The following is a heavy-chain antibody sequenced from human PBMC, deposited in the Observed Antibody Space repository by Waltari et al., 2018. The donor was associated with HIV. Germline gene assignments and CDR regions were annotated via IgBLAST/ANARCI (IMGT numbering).Heavy chain of an antibody. CDR3: AEGYCSGGSCYLDYYYGMDV. D-gene: IGHD2-15*01. J-gene: IGHJ6*02. Sequence: QVQLVQSGAEVKKPGSSVKVSCKASGGTFSNYAISWVRKAPGQGLEWMGRIIPMVGIVNDARKFQDRVTITADKSTSTAYMELNSLSSEDTAVYYCAEGYCSGGSCYLDYYYGMDVWGQGTTVTVSS. CDR1: GGTFSNYA. V-gene: IGHV1-69*04. CDR2: IIPMVGIV.